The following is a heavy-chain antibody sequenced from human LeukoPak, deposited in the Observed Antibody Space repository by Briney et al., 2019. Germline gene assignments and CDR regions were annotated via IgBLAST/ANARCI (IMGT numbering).Heavy chain of an antibody. CDR2: ISAYNGNT. CDR3: ARDFRPWWVVTYHHAFDI. J-gene: IGHJ3*02. D-gene: IGHD2-21*02. Sequence: ASVKVSCKASGYTFTSYGISWVRQAPGQGLEWMGWISAYNGNTNYAQELQGRVTMTRDTSTSTVYMELSSLRSEDTAVYYCARDFRPWWVVTYHHAFDIWGQGTMVTVSS. V-gene: IGHV1-18*01. CDR1: GYTFTSYG.